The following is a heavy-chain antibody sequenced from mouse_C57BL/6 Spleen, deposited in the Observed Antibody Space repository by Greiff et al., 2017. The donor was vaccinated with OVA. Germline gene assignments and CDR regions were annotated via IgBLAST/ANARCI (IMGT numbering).Heavy chain of an antibody. CDR2: IHPNSGST. V-gene: IGHV1-64*01. CDR3: ASITTAEYFDV. Sequence: VQLQQPGAELVKPGASVKLSCKASGYTFTSYWMHWVKQRPGQGLEWIGMIHPNSGSTNYNEKFKGKATLTVDKSSSTDYMQLSSLTSEDSAVYYCASITTAEYFDVWGTGTTVTVSA. CDR1: GYTFTSYW. J-gene: IGHJ1*03. D-gene: IGHD1-1*01.